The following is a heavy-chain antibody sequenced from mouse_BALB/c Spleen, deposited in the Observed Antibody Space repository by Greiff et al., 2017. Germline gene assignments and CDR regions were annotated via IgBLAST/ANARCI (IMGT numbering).Heavy chain of an antibody. CDR3: ARGYYRYDGGAGYAMDY. D-gene: IGHD2-14*01. V-gene: IGHV2-9*02. J-gene: IGHJ4*01. CDR2: IWAGGST. CDR1: GFSLTSYG. Sequence: QVQLKESGPGLVAPSQSLSITCTVSGFSLTSYGVHWVRQPPGKGLEWVGVIWAGGSTNYNSALMSRLSISKDNSKSQVFLKMNSLQTDDTAMYYCARGYYRYDGGAGYAMDYWGQGTSVTVSS.